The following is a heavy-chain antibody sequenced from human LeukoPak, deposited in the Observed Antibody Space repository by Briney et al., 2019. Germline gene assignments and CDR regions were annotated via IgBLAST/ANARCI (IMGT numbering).Heavy chain of an antibody. CDR2: ISSSSSYI. J-gene: IGHJ4*02. CDR3: ARDYTLAGAFDY. V-gene: IGHV3-21*01. Sequence: GGSLRLSCAASGFTFSSYSMNWVRQAPGKVLEWASSISSSSSYIYYADSVKGRFTISRDNAKNSLYLQMNSLRAEDTAVYYCARDYTLAGAFDYWGQGTLVTVSS. CDR1: GFTFSSYS. D-gene: IGHD3-16*01.